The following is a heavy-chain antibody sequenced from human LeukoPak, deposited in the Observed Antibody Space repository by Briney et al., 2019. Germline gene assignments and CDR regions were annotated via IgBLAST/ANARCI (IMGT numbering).Heavy chain of an antibody. J-gene: IGHJ4*02. Sequence: SETLSLTCTVSGGSISSYYWSWIRQPPGKGLEWIGYIYYSGSTNYNPSLKSRVTTSVDTSKNQFSLKLSSVTAADTAVYYCARDSSSGWRPFDYWGQGTLVTVSS. D-gene: IGHD6-19*01. CDR3: ARDSSSGWRPFDY. V-gene: IGHV4-59*01. CDR2: IYYSGST. CDR1: GGSISSYY.